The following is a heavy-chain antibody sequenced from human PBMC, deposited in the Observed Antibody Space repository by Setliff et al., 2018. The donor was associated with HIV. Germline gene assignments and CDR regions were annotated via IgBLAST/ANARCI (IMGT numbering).Heavy chain of an antibody. Sequence: SETLSLTCTVSGDSINSTSYYWGWIRQPPGKGPEWIGNIYYSGSAYYSPSLKSRVTMSVDTSKNQFSLKLSAVTAADTSVYYCARAYYDFWSGKKRDDYYYYYMDVWGKGTTVTVSS. CDR1: GDSINSTSYY. CDR2: IYYSGSA. CDR3: ARAYYDFWSGKKRDDYYYYYMDV. D-gene: IGHD3-3*01. V-gene: IGHV4-39*01. J-gene: IGHJ6*03.